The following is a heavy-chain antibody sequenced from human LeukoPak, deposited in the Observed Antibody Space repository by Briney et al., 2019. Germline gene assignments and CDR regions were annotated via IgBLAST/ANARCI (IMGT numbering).Heavy chain of an antibody. CDR1: GFTFSTYW. D-gene: IGHD6-19*01. J-gene: IGHJ4*02. V-gene: IGHV3-7*03. Sequence: GGSLRLSCAASGFTFSTYWMSWVRQAPGEGLEWVANIKADGSVRFYVDSVEGRFTIFRDNVKNSLYLQMNSLRVEDTAVYYCARLGPASSGWPESFDYWGQGTLVTVSS. CDR2: IKADGSVR. CDR3: ARLGPASSGWPESFDY.